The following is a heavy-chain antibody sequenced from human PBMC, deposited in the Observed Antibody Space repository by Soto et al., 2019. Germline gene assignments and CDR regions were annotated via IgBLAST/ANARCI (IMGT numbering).Heavy chain of an antibody. Sequence: SETLSLTCTVSGGSISSYYWSWIRQPPGKGLEWIGYIYYSGSTNYNPSLKSRVTISVDTSKNQFSLKLSSVTAADTAVYYCAGDSGYTYYFDYWGQRTLVTVSS. J-gene: IGHJ4*02. V-gene: IGHV4-59*01. CDR2: IYYSGST. CDR1: GGSISSYY. CDR3: AGDSGYTYYFDY. D-gene: IGHD5-12*01.